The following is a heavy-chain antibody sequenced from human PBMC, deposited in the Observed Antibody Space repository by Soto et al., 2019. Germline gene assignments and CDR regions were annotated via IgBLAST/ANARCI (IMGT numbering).Heavy chain of an antibody. V-gene: IGHV1-8*01. J-gene: IGHJ5*02. CDR2: MNPNSGNT. Sequence: ASVKVSCKASGYTFTGYDINWVRQATGQGLEWMGWMNPNSGNTGYAQKFQGRVTMTRNTSISTAYMELSSLRSEDTAVYYCARFLYIVVGNNWFDPWGQGTLVTVPQ. D-gene: IGHD2-2*01. CDR3: ARFLYIVVGNNWFDP. CDR1: GYTFTGYD.